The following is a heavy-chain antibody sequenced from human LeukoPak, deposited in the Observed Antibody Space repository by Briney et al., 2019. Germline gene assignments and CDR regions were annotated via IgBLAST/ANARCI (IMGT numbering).Heavy chain of an antibody. V-gene: IGHV3-30*01. Sequence: QPGGSLRLSCAASGFTFSSYAMHWVRQAPGKGLEWVAVISYDGSNKYYAGSVKGRFTISRDNSKNTLYLQMNSLRAEDTAVYYCARETTHCSSTSCYYYFDYWGQGTLVTVSS. CDR3: ARETTHCSSTSCYYYFDY. D-gene: IGHD2-2*01. CDR1: GFTFSSYA. J-gene: IGHJ4*02. CDR2: ISYDGSNK.